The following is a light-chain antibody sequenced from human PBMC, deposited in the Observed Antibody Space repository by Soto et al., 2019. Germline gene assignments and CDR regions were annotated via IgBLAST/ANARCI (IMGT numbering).Light chain of an antibody. CDR1: SSDVGGYNY. Sequence: QSALSQPPSASWPPGQSVTISCTVTSSDVGGYNYVSWYQQHPGKAPKLMIYEVSKRPSGVPDRFSGSKSGNTASLTVSGLQAEDEADYYCSSYAGSNNLIFGTGTKVTVL. CDR2: EVS. CDR3: SSYAGSNNLI. V-gene: IGLV2-8*01. J-gene: IGLJ1*01.